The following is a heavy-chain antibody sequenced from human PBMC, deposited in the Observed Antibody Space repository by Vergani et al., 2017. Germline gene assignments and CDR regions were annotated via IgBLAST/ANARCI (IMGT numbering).Heavy chain of an antibody. V-gene: IGHV2-5*01. CDR3: VHRLGFLDWDGSFHV. J-gene: IGHJ3*01. CDR2: ISWNDNE. D-gene: IGHD3/OR15-3a*01. Sequence: QITLRESGPTLVKPTQTLTLSCTFSGFSLTTGGEGVGWIRQPPGRALEWLAFISWNDNERYSPSLKSRVTITKDTSKNEVILTMATMDPVDTATYYCVHRLGFLDWDGSFHVWGPGTMVTVSS. CDR1: GFSLTTGGEG.